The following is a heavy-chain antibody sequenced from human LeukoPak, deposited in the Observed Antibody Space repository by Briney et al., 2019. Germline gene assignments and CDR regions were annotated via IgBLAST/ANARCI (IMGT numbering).Heavy chain of an antibody. Sequence: ASVKVSCKASGYTFTGYYMHWVRQAPGQGLEWMGWINPNSGGTNYAQKFQGRVTMTRDTSISTAYMELSRLRSVDTAVYYCARFAVGVRSGLDYWGQGTLVTVSS. CDR3: ARFAVGVRSGLDY. CDR1: GYTFTGYY. J-gene: IGHJ4*02. CDR2: INPNSGGT. D-gene: IGHD3-22*01. V-gene: IGHV1-2*02.